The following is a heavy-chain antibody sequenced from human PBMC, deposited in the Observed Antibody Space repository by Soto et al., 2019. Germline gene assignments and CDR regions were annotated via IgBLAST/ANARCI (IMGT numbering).Heavy chain of an antibody. V-gene: IGHV3-23*01. CDR2: VSASGGST. J-gene: IGHJ6*02. CDR1: GFSFNTYA. CDR3: SKTMGDCSSGSCYGAYSMDV. Sequence: EVQLLESGGGVVQPGGSLRLSCAASGFSFNTYAMSWVRQARGKGPEWVSTVSASGGSTYSTDSVKGRFIISRDNSKNTVHLEIDSLRAGDTAVYYCSKTMGDCSSGSCYGAYSMDVWGQGITVTVSS. D-gene: IGHD2-15*01.